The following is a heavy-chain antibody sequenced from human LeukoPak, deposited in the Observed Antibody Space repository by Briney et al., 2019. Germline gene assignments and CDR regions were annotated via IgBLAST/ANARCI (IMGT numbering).Heavy chain of an antibody. CDR1: GGSISSYY. Sequence: SETLSLTCTVSGGSISSYYWSWIRQPPGKGLEWIGYIYYSGSTNYNPSLKSRVTISADTSKNQFSLKLSSVTAADTAVYYCARERRGYWSDYWGQGTLVTVSS. D-gene: IGHD2-2*03. J-gene: IGHJ4*02. CDR3: ARERRGYWSDY. CDR2: IYYSGST. V-gene: IGHV4-59*01.